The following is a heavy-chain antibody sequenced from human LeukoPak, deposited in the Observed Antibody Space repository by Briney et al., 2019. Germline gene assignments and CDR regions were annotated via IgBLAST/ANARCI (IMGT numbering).Heavy chain of an antibody. CDR1: GGSISSSSYY. D-gene: IGHD5-18*01. J-gene: IGHJ5*02. V-gene: IGHV4-39*01. Sequence: SETLSLTCTVSGGSISSSSYYWGWIRQPPGKGLEWIGSIYYGGSTYYNPSLKSRVTISVDTSKNQFSLKLSSVTAADAAVYYCARHDGYSYGYDWFDPWGQGTLVTVSS. CDR3: ARHDGYSYGYDWFDP. CDR2: IYYGGST.